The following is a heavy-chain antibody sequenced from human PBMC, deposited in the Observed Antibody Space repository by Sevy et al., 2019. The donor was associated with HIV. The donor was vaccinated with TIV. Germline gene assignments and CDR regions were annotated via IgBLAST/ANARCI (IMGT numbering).Heavy chain of an antibody. CDR3: ARPSSGYYSDY. CDR1: GFTFSSYA. J-gene: IGHJ4*02. Sequence: GGSLRLSCAASGFTFSSYAMHWVRQAPGKGLEWVAVISYDGSNKYYADSVKGRFTISGDNSKNTLYLQMNSLRAEDTAVYYCARPSSGYYSDYWGQGTLVTVSS. CDR2: ISYDGSNK. D-gene: IGHD3-22*01. V-gene: IGHV3-30-3*01.